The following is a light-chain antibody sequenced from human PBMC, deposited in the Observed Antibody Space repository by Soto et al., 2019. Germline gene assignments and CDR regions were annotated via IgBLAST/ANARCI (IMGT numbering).Light chain of an antibody. Sequence: DIQMTQSPSSLTASVGDRVTITCRASQSISTYLNWYQQKPGQAPTLLIYAASSLQSGVPSRFSGSGSETDFTLTISSLQPEDFAAYYCQQSYSIPFTFGPGTKVDIK. CDR1: QSISTY. CDR2: AAS. V-gene: IGKV1-39*01. J-gene: IGKJ3*01. CDR3: QQSYSIPFT.